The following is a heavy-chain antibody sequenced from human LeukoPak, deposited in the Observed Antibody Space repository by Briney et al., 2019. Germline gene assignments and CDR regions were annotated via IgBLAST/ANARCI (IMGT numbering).Heavy chain of an antibody. CDR3: ARDGGIVGATGYYYYMDV. CDR1: GFTFSSYA. V-gene: IGHV3-23*01. CDR2: ISGSGDNT. J-gene: IGHJ6*03. Sequence: GGSLRLSCAASGFTFSSYAMSWVRQAPGKGLEWVSGISGSGDNTYYADSVKGRFTISRDNSKNTLYLQMNSLRAEDTAVYYCARDGGIVGATGYYYYMDVWGKGTTVTVSS. D-gene: IGHD1-26*01.